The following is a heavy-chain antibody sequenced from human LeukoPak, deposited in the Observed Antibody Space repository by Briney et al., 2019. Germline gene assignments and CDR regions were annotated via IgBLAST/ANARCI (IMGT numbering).Heavy chain of an antibody. V-gene: IGHV3-21*01. CDR3: AGVAEAAAFDY. J-gene: IGHJ4*02. Sequence: GGSLRLSCAASGFTFSGYSMNWVRQAPGKGLEWVSSISSSSTYIYYADSVKGRFTISRDNAKNSLYLQMNSLRADDTAVYYCAGVAEAAAFDYWGQGTLVTVSS. D-gene: IGHD6-13*01. CDR1: GFTFSGYS. CDR2: ISSSSTYI.